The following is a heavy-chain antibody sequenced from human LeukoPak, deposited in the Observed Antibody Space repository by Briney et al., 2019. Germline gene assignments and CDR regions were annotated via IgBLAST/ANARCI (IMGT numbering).Heavy chain of an antibody. D-gene: IGHD1-26*01. J-gene: IGHJ4*02. CDR1: GGTFSSYA. CDR2: IIPILGIA. Sequence: SVKVSCKASGGTFSSYAISWVRQAPGQGLEWMGRIIPILGIANYAQKFQGRVTITADKSTSTAYMELSSLRSEDTAVYYCARVLRGLPYYFDYWGQGTLVTVSS. CDR3: ARVLRGLPYYFDY. V-gene: IGHV1-69*04.